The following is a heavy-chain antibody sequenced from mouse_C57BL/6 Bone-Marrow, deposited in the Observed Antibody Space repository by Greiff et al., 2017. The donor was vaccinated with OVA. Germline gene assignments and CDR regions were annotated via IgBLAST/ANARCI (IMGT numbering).Heavy chain of an antibody. D-gene: IGHD1-1*01. J-gene: IGHJ2*01. Sequence: VMLVESDAELVKPGASVKISCKVSGYTFTDHTIHWMKQRPEQGLEWIGYIYPRDGSTKYNEKFKGKATLTADKSSSTAYMQLNSLTSEDSAVYFCARYYYGSTSSYYFDYWGQGTTLTVSS. CDR1: GYTFTDHT. V-gene: IGHV1-78*01. CDR2: IYPRDGST. CDR3: ARYYYGSTSSYYFDY.